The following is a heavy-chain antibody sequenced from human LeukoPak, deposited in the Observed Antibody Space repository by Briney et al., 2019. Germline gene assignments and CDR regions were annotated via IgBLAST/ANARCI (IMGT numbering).Heavy chain of an antibody. CDR1: GGTFSSYA. J-gene: IGHJ4*02. CDR3: ARDPSTYYYDSSGYYDY. V-gene: IGHV1-69*01. CDR2: IIPIFGTA. D-gene: IGHD3-22*01. Sequence: ASVKVSCKASGGTFSSYAISWVRQAPGQGLEWMGGIIPIFGTANYAQKFQGRVTITADESTSTAYMELSSLRSEDTAVYYCARDPSTYYYDSSGYYDYWGQGTLVTVFS.